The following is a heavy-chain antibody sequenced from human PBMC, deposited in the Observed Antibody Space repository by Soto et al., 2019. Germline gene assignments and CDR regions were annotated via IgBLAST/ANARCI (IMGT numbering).Heavy chain of an antibody. CDR1: GGSFSGYY. V-gene: IGHV4-34*01. J-gene: IGHJ6*04. CDR2: INHSGST. D-gene: IGHD3-10*01. Sequence: SETLSLTCAVYGGSFSGYYWSWIRQPPGKGLEWIGEINHSGSTNYNPSLKSRVTISVDTSKNQFSLKLSSVTAADTAVYYCARGRRMDRGGGMYVWGKGTTVTVSS. CDR3: ARGRRMDRGGGMYV.